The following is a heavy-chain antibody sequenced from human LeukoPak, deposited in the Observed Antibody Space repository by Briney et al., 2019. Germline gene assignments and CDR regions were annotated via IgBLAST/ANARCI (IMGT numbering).Heavy chain of an antibody. V-gene: IGHV5-51*01. CDR1: GYSFTGYW. CDR3: ARKYDSSGSYFDY. J-gene: IGHJ4*02. Sequence: GESLKISCKGSGYSFTGYWIGWVRQMPGKGLEWMGIIYPGDSDTRYSPSFQGQVTISADKSISTAYLQWSSLKASDTAMYYCARKYDSSGSYFDYWGQGTLVTVSS. CDR2: IYPGDSDT. D-gene: IGHD3-22*01.